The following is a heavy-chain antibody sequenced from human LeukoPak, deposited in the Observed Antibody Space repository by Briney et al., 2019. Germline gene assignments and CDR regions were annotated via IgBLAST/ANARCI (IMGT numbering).Heavy chain of an antibody. D-gene: IGHD6-19*01. J-gene: IGHJ4*02. CDR2: IRYDGSNK. CDR3: AKAGGRSSGSSDY. Sequence: GGSLRLSCAASGFTFSSYGMHWVRQAPGKGLEWVAFIRYDGSNKYYADSVKGRFTISRDNSKNTLYLQMNSLRAEDTAVYYCAKAGGRSSGSSDYWGQGTLVTVSS. V-gene: IGHV3-30*02. CDR1: GFTFSSYG.